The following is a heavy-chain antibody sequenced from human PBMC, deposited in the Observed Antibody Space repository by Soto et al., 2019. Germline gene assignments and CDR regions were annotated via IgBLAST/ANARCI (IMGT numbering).Heavy chain of an antibody. CDR3: ARGEGSSSWYPNVHRWFDP. CDR2: INHSGST. J-gene: IGHJ5*02. V-gene: IGHV4-34*01. Sequence: SETLSLTCAVYGGSFSGYYWSWIRQPPGKGLEWIGEINHSGSTNYNPPLKSRVTISVDTSKNQFSLKLSSVTAADTAVYYCARGEGSSSWYPNVHRWFDPWGQGTQVTVSS. D-gene: IGHD6-13*01. CDR1: GGSFSGYY.